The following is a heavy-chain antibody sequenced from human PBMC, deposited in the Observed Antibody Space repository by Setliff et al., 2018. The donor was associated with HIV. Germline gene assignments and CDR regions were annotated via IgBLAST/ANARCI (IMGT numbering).Heavy chain of an antibody. CDR3: ARVPVSNYYYYMDV. CDR2: INPNSGGT. Sequence: ASVKVSCKASGYTFTGYFIHWVRQAPGRGLEWMGWINPNSGGTNYAQKFQGRVTMTRDTSINTAYMELSRLRSDDTAVYYCARVPVSNYYYYMDVWGKGTTVTVSS. J-gene: IGHJ6*03. CDR1: GYTFTGYF. V-gene: IGHV1-2*02.